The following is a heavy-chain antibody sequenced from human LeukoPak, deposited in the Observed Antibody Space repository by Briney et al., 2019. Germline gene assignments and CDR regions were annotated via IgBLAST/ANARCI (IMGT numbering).Heavy chain of an antibody. CDR1: GYTFTSYG. V-gene: IGHV1-18*01. Sequence: GASVKVSCKASGYTFTSYGISWVRQALGQGHEWMGWISAYNGNTNYAQTLQGRVTMTTDTSTSTAYMELRSLRSDDTAVYYCARLVGYCSGGSCYYWYFDLWGRGTLVTVSS. J-gene: IGHJ2*01. CDR2: ISAYNGNT. CDR3: ARLVGYCSGGSCYYWYFDL. D-gene: IGHD2-15*01.